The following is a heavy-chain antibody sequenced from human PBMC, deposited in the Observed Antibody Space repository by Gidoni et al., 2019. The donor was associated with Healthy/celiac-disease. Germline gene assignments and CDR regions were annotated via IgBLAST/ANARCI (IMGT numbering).Heavy chain of an antibody. CDR3: AKCGSGSCYRDVKFDY. D-gene: IGHD2-15*01. CDR2: ISGSGGST. V-gene: IGHV3-23*01. CDR1: GFTFSSYA. Sequence: VQLLESGGGLVQPGGSLRLSCAASGFTFSSYAMSWVRQAPGKGLEWVSAISGSGGSTYYADSVKGRFTSSRDNSKNTLYLQMNSLRAEDTAVYYCAKCGSGSCYRDVKFDYWGQGTLVTVSS. J-gene: IGHJ4*02.